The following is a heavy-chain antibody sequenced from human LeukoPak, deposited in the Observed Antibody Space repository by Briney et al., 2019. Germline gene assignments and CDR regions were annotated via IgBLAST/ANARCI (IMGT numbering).Heavy chain of an antibody. D-gene: IGHD1-7*01. CDR2: IYYSGST. CDR1: GGSISSSSYY. V-gene: IGHV4-39*01. CDR3: ATYNWNYDFANFDY. J-gene: IGHJ4*02. Sequence: PSETLSLTCTVSGGSISSSSYYWGWIRQPPWKGLEWIGSIYYSGSTYYNPSPKSRVTISVDTSKNQFSLKLSSVTAADTAVYYCATYNWNYDFANFDYWGQGTLVTVSS.